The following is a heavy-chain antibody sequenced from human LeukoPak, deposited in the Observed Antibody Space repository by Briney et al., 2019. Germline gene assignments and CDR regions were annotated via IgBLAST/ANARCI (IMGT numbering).Heavy chain of an antibody. V-gene: IGHV1-69*13. Sequence: SVKVSCKASGGTFSSYAISWVRQAPGQGLEWMGGIIPIFGTANYAQKFQGRVTITADESTSTAYMELSSLRSEDTALYYCALLGCSSTSCYRAPDYWGQGTLVTVSS. CDR3: ALLGCSSTSCYRAPDY. CDR2: IIPIFGTA. J-gene: IGHJ4*02. CDR1: GGTFSSYA. D-gene: IGHD2-2*01.